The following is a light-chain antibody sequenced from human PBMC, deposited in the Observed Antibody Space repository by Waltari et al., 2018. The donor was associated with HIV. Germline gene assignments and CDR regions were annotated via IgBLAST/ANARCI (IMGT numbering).Light chain of an antibody. CDR2: GAS. J-gene: IGKJ1*01. V-gene: IGKV3-15*01. CDR1: QSVSSN. Sequence: EIVMTQSPATLSVSPGERATLSCRASQSVSSNLAWYQQKPGQAPRLLIYGASTRATGIPARFSGSGSVTEFTLTISSLQSEDFAVYYCQQYNNWPGTFGQGTKVEIK. CDR3: QQYNNWPGT.